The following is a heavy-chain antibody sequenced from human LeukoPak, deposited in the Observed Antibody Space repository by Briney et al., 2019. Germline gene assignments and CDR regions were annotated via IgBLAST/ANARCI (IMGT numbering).Heavy chain of an antibody. CDR2: ISGSGGST. CDR1: GFTFSSYA. D-gene: IGHD3-22*01. Sequence: GGSLRLSCAASGFTFSSYAMSWVRQAPGKGLEWVSAISGSGGSTYYADSVKGRFTISRDNSKNTLYLQMNSLRDEDTAVYYCAKAEYNYYDSSGPFYFDYWGQGTLVTVSS. J-gene: IGHJ4*02. V-gene: IGHV3-23*01. CDR3: AKAEYNYYDSSGPFYFDY.